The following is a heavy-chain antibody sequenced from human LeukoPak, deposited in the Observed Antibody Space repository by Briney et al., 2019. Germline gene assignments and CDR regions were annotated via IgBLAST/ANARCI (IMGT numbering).Heavy chain of an antibody. J-gene: IGHJ4*02. CDR3: ARDLNLLGYCRGGSCPLH. D-gene: IGHD2-15*01. V-gene: IGHV3-11*01. CDR1: GFTFSDYY. CDR2: ISSSGSTI. Sequence: GGSLRLSCAASGFTFSDYYMSWIRHAPGKGVEGVSYISSSGSTIYYADSVKGRFTISRDNAKNSLYLQMNSLRAEDTAVYYCARDLNLLGYCRGGSCPLHWGQGNLVTVSS.